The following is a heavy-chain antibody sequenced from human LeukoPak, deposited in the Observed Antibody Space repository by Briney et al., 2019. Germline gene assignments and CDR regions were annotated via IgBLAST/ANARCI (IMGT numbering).Heavy chain of an antibody. J-gene: IGHJ4*02. V-gene: IGHV4-4*07. Sequence: PSETLSLTCTVSGVSISSYYWSWIRQPAGKGLEWIGRIYTSGSTNYNPSLKSRVTMSVDTSKNQFSLKLSSVTAADTAVYYCARDFLYCSSTSCYFSHFDYWGQGTLVTVSS. D-gene: IGHD2-2*01. CDR3: ARDFLYCSSTSCYFSHFDY. CDR2: IYTSGST. CDR1: GVSISSYY.